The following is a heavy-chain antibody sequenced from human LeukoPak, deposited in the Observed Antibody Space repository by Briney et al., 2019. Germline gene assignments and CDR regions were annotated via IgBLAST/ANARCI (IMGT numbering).Heavy chain of an antibody. V-gene: IGHV4-31*03. CDR3: ARGDVNGGNSV. CDR1: GGSISSGGYY. J-gene: IGHJ4*02. CDR2: IYYSGST. Sequence: SETLSLTCTVSGGSISSGGYYWSWIRQHPGKGLEWIGYIYYSGSTYYNPSLKSRVTISVDTSKNQFSPKLSSVTAADTAVYYCARGDVNGGNSVWGQGTLVTVSS. D-gene: IGHD4-23*01.